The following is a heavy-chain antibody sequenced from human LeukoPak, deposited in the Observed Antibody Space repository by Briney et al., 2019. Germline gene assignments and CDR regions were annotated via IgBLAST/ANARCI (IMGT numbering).Heavy chain of an antibody. CDR3: ARGGVEQQLVSPY. D-gene: IGHD6-13*01. CDR1: GFTFSSYG. CDR2: IRYDGSNK. J-gene: IGHJ4*02. V-gene: IGHV3-30*02. Sequence: GGSLRLSCAASGFTFSSYGMHWVRQAPGKGLEWVAFIRYDGSNKYYADSVKGRFTISRDNSKNTLYLQMNSLRAEDTAVYYCARGGVEQQLVSPYWGQGTLVTVSS.